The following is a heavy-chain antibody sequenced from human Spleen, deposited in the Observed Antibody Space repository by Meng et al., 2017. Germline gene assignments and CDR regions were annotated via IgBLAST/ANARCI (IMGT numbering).Heavy chain of an antibody. CDR2: INHSGST. CDR3: ARGPTTMAHDFDY. J-gene: IGHJ4*02. V-gene: IGHV4-34*02. Sequence: QVHSTQGGAGLLKPSETRAPPCVVSGGSFSDYSWSWIRQPPGKGLEWIGEINHSGSTNYNPSLESRATISVDTSQNNLSLKLSSVTAADSAVYYCARGPTTMAHDFDYWGQGTLVTVSS. D-gene: IGHD4-11*01. CDR1: GGSFSDYS.